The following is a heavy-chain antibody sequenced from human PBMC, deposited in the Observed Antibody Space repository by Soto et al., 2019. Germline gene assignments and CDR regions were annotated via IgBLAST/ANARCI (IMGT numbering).Heavy chain of an antibody. D-gene: IGHD2-2*01. V-gene: IGHV3-33*01. J-gene: IGHJ6*02. CDR2: IWYDGSNK. CDR1: GFTFSSYG. Sequence: GGSLRLSCAASGFTFSSYGMHWVRQAPGKGLEWVAVIWYDGSNKYYADSVKGRFTISRDNSKNTLYPQMNSLRAEDTAVYYCARDPRVPATPGFYYYYGMDVWGQGTTVTVSS. CDR3: ARDPRVPATPGFYYYYGMDV.